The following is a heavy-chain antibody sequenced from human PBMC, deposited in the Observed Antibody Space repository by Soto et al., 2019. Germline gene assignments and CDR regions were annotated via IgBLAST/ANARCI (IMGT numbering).Heavy chain of an antibody. CDR1: GGTFNNYG. D-gene: IGHD3-3*01. V-gene: IGHV1-69*01. J-gene: IGHJ4*02. CDR3: ARRATNDFDFWSGYYDFDY. CDR2: IILMFTTA. Sequence: QVQLVQSGAEVKKPGSSVKVSCKASGGTFNNYGINWVRQAPGQGLEWMGGIILMFTTANYAQNFEDRVTITADELTSTAYMELRSLRSEDTAVYYCARRATNDFDFWSGYYDFDYWGQGTLVTVSS.